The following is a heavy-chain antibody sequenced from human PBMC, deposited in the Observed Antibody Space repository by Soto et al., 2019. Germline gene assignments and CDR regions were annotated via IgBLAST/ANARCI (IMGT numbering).Heavy chain of an antibody. J-gene: IGHJ4*02. D-gene: IGHD3-9*01. Sequence: ASETLSLTCTVSGGSISSGDYYWSWIRQPPGKGLEWIGYIYYSGSTYYNPSLKSRVTISVDTSKNQFSLKLSSVTAADTAVYYCARADLVLRYFDWLGRGTLVTVSS. CDR2: IYYSGST. CDR3: ARADLVLRYFDW. V-gene: IGHV4-30-4*01. CDR1: GGSISSGDYY.